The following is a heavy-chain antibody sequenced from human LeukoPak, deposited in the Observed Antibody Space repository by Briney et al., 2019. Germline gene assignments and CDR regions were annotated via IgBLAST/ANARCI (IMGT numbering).Heavy chain of an antibody. V-gene: IGHV3-23*01. CDR1: GFTFSSYS. D-gene: IGHD3-10*01. Sequence: PGGSLRLSCAASGFTFSSYSMSWVRLAPGKGLEWVSAISGSGGSTYYADSVKGRFTISRDNSKNTLYLQMNSLRAEDTAVYYCAKGYTYYYGSGSYYDYWGQGTLVTVSS. J-gene: IGHJ4*02. CDR3: AKGYTYYYGSGSYYDY. CDR2: ISGSGGST.